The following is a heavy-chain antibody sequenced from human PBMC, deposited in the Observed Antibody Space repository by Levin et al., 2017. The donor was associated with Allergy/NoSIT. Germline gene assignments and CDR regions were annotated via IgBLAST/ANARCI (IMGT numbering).Heavy chain of an antibody. D-gene: IGHD3-10*01. Sequence: GESLKISCATSGFTFSNYAIYWVRQAPGKGLEWVSAINKNGAGTYYADSVKGRFTISRDNSKNIVWLQMNSLRAEDTAVYYCAKDVRGGDISGRGYWGQGTQVTVSS. V-gene: IGHV3-23*01. CDR1: GFTFSNYA. J-gene: IGHJ4*02. CDR2: INKNGAGT. CDR3: AKDVRGGDISGRGY.